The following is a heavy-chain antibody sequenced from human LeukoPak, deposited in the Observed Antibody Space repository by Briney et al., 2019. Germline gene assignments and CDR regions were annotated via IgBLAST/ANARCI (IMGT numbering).Heavy chain of an antibody. CDR2: TNGGGDYT. D-gene: IGHD4-17*01. J-gene: IGHJ4*02. CDR1: GFSFSSYG. CDR3: SKGANIGGDYGVFDY. V-gene: IGHV3-23*01. Sequence: GGSLRLSCAASGFSFSSYGMHWDRQAPGKGLEWVSSTNGGGDYTYYADSVRGRFSISRDNSDNTLYLQMSSLRADDTAVYYCSKGANIGGDYGVFDYWGQGTLVTVSS.